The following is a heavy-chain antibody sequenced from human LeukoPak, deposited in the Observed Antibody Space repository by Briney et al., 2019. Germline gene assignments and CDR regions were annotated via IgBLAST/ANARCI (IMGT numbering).Heavy chain of an antibody. CDR3: ARHTPLRASGHSYYYGMDV. CDR2: IYTSGIT. D-gene: IGHD4-17*01. CDR1: GGSISSSTYY. Sequence: SQTLSLTCTVSGGSISSSTYYWNWIRQPAGKGLEWIGRIYTSGITNYNSSLKSRVTISVDRSKNQFSLKLSSVTAADTAVYYCARHTPLRASGHSYYYGMDVWGQGTTVTVSS. V-gene: IGHV4-61*02. J-gene: IGHJ6*02.